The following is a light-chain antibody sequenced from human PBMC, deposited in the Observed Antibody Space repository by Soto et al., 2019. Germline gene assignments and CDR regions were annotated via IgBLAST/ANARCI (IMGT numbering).Light chain of an antibody. CDR2: RNI. J-gene: IGLJ3*02. Sequence: QSVLTQPPSASATPGQRVTISCSGGTSNIGINTVNWYQQVPGTAPKLLINRNIERPSGVPDRFSGSKSGTSASLAISGVQSEDEGDYYCAAWDDSLDGWVFGGGTKLTVL. CDR1: TSNIGINT. V-gene: IGLV1-44*01. CDR3: AAWDDSLDGWV.